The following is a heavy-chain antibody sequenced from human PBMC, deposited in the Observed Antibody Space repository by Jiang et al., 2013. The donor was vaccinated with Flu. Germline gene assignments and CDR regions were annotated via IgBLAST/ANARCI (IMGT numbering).Heavy chain of an antibody. D-gene: IGHD6-13*01. CDR1: GGSISSYY. CDR2: IYYSGST. Sequence: PGLVKPSETLSLTCTVSGGSISSYYWSWIRQPPGKGLEWIGYIYYSGSTNYNPSLKSRVTISVDTSKNQFSLKLSSVTAADTAVYYCARVVRGRGKSIAFDPWGQGTLVTVSS. J-gene: IGHJ5*02. CDR3: ARVVRGRGKSIAFDP. V-gene: IGHV4-59*01.